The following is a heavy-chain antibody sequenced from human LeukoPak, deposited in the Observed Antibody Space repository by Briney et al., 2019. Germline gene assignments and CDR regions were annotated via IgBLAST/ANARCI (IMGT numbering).Heavy chain of an antibody. CDR2: ISSSSSTI. CDR1: GFTVSSNY. V-gene: IGHV3-48*02. D-gene: IGHD2-21*01. CDR3: ARDLLRSSNYFDY. Sequence: GGSLRLSCAASGFTVSSNYMSWVRQAPGKGLEWVSYISSSSSTIYYADSVKGRFTISRDNAKNSLYLQMNGLRDEDTAVYYCARDLLRSSNYFDYWGQGTLVTVSS. J-gene: IGHJ4*02.